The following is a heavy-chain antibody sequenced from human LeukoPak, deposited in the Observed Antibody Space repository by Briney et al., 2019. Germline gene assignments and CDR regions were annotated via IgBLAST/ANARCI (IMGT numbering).Heavy chain of an antibody. CDR2: IIPIFGTA. D-gene: IGHD6-13*01. Sequence: GASVKVSCKASGGTFSSYAISWVRQAPGQGLEWMGGIIPIFGTANYAQKFQGRVTITTDESTSTAYMELSSLRSEDTAVYYCARVGIAAASRSQVPYYYYYMDVWGKGTTVTVSS. V-gene: IGHV1-69*05. CDR1: GGTFSSYA. CDR3: ARVGIAAASRSQVPYYYYYMDV. J-gene: IGHJ6*03.